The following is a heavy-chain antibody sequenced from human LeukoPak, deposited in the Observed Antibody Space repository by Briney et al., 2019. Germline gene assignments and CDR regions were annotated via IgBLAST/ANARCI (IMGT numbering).Heavy chain of an antibody. Sequence: ASETLSLTCAVSGGSISSGGYSWSWIRQPPGKGLEWIGYIYDSGSTYSNLSLKSRATISVDRSKNQFSLKLSSVTAADTAVYYCARFSDGSGSYYEYFDYWGQGTLVTVSS. J-gene: IGHJ4*02. CDR1: GGSISSGGYS. CDR2: IYDSGST. D-gene: IGHD3-10*01. CDR3: ARFSDGSGSYYEYFDY. V-gene: IGHV4-30-2*01.